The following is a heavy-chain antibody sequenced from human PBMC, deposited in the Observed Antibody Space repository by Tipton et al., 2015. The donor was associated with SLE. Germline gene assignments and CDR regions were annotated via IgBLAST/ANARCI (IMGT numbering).Heavy chain of an antibody. CDR1: GGSFSGYY. J-gene: IGHJ6*03. D-gene: IGHD2-15*01. Sequence: TLSLPCAVYGGSFSGYYWSWIRQPPGKGLEWIGEINHSGSTNYNPSLKSRVTISVDTSKNQFSLKLGSVTAADTAVYYCARAQAAPARTYYMDVWGKGTTVTASS. CDR2: INHSGST. CDR3: ARAQAAPARTYYMDV. V-gene: IGHV4-34*01.